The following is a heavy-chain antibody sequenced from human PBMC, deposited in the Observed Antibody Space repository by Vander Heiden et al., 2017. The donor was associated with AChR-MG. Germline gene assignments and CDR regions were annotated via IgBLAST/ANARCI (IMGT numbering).Heavy chain of an antibody. Sequence: QVQLQESGPGLVKPSETLSLTCTVSGGSISSYYWSWIRQPPGKGLEWIAYIYYSGSTNYNPSLKSRVTISVDTSKNQFSLKLSSVTAADTAVYYCARDSSGWYKGWFDPWGQGTLVTVSS. V-gene: IGHV4-59*01. J-gene: IGHJ5*02. CDR2: IYYSGST. CDR1: GGSISSYY. D-gene: IGHD6-19*01. CDR3: ARDSSGWYKGWFDP.